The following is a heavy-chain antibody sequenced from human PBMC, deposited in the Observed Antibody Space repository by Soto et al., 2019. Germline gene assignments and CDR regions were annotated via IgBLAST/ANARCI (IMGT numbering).Heavy chain of an antibody. CDR3: ARCIQGDYYYRMDV. CDR2: INGDYGNT. D-gene: IGHD5-18*01. J-gene: IGHJ6*02. V-gene: IGHV1-18*01. CDR1: GYTFYSHS. Sequence: ASVKVSCKASGYTFYSHSISWVRQAPGQGLEWMGRINGDYGNTQYAQKFRGRVTMTTDTSTTTVYMELTNLRSDDTAVYYCARCIQGDYYYRMDVWGQGTTVTVS.